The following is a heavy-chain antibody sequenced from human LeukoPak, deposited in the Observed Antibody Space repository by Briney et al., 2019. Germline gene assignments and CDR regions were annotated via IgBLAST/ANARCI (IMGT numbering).Heavy chain of an antibody. CDR1: GGTFSSYA. D-gene: IGHD3-3*01. CDR2: IIPIFGTA. CDR3: ASEIWSGYYFDY. Sequence: SVKVPCKASGGTFSSYAISWVRQAPGQGLEWMGGIIPIFGTANYAQKFQGRVTITAHESTSTAYMELSSLRSEDTAVYYCASEIWSGYYFDYWGQGTLVTVSS. V-gene: IGHV1-69*13. J-gene: IGHJ4*02.